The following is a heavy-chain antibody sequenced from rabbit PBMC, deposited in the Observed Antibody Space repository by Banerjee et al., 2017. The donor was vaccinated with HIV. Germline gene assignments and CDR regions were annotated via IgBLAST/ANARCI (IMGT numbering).Heavy chain of an antibody. CDR1: GFSFSSTNY. D-gene: IGHD4-2*01. J-gene: IGHJ4*01. CDR3: ARDPYVGVSVHTL. Sequence: QSLEESGGDLVKPGASLTLTCTASGFSFSSTNYMCWVRQAPGKGLEWIACIGAGNGNIAYYATWAKGRFTISRTSSTTVTLQMTSLTAADTATYFCARDPYVGVSVHTLWVPGT. CDR2: IGAGNGNIA. V-gene: IGHV1S40*01.